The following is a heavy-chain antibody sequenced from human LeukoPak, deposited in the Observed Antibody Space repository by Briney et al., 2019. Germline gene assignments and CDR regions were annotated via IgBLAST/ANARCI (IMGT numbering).Heavy chain of an antibody. D-gene: IGHD3-10*01. J-gene: IGHJ4*02. V-gene: IGHV1-46*01. CDR2: INPSGGST. CDR1: GYTFTSYY. Sequence: ASVTVSCKSSGYTFTSYYMYWVRQAPGQGLEWMGIINPSGGSTSYAQKFQGRVTMTRDTSTSTVYMELSSLRSEDTAVYYCARDSGMVRGTADYWRQGTLVTVSS. CDR3: ARDSGMVRGTADY.